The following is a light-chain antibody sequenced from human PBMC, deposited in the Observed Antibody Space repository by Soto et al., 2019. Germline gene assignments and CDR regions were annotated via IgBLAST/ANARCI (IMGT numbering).Light chain of an antibody. CDR1: QNVSTY. Sequence: EIVLTQSPATLSLSPGERATLSCRASQNVSTYLDWYQQKPGQAPTILIYDASNRATGIPARFSGSGSGTDFTLTISSLEPEDFAVYYCQQRTNWLTFGPGTKVDIK. V-gene: IGKV3-11*01. CDR3: QQRTNWLT. CDR2: DAS. J-gene: IGKJ3*01.